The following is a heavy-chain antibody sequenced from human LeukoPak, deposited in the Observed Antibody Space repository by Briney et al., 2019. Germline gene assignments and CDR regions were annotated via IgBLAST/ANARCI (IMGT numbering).Heavy chain of an antibody. V-gene: IGHV3-30*02. CDR3: AKYGTVVAGKGLPDW. CDR1: GFTFSSYG. D-gene: IGHD6-19*01. J-gene: IGHJ4*02. Sequence: GGSLRLSCAASGFTFSSYGLHWVRQAPGKGLEWVAFIANDGSDKDYADSVKGRFTISRDNSKNTLYLQMNSLRAEDTAVYYCAKYGTVVAGKGLPDWWGQGTLVTVSS. CDR2: IANDGSDK.